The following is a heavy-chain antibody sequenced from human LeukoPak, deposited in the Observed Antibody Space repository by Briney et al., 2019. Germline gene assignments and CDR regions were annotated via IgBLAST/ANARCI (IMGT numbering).Heavy chain of an antibody. J-gene: IGHJ4*02. D-gene: IGHD6-13*01. CDR2: ISSSSSYI. CDR1: GFTFSSYS. V-gene: IGHV3-21*01. CDR3: ARVLEQLAPASDY. Sequence: GGSLRLSCAASGFTFSSYSMNWVRQAPGKGLEWVSSISSSSSYIYYADSVKGRFTISRDNAKNSLYLQMNSLRAEDTAVYYCARVLEQLAPASDYWGQGTLVTVSS.